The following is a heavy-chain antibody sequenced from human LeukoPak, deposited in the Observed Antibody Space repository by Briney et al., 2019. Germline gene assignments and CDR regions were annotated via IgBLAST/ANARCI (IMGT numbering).Heavy chain of an antibody. CDR1: GGSISSYY. Sequence: SETLSLTCTVAGGSISSYYWSWIRQPAGKGLEWIGRIYTSGSTNYNPSLKSRVTMSVDTSKNQFSLKLSSVTAADTAVYYCARRPLTYFGGSYKYYFDYWGQGTLVTVSS. D-gene: IGHD3-16*01. J-gene: IGHJ4*02. CDR2: IYTSGST. CDR3: ARRPLTYFGGSYKYYFDY. V-gene: IGHV4-4*07.